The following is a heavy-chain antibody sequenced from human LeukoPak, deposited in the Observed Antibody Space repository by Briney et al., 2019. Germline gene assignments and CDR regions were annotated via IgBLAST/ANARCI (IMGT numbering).Heavy chain of an antibody. CDR2: IKSKTDGGTT. D-gene: IGHD6-19*01. V-gene: IGHV3-15*01. CDR3: TTSTDSSGWDPTYEYFQH. Sequence: GGSLRLSCAASGFTFSNAWMSWVRQAPGKGLEWVGRIKSKTDGGTTDYAAPVKGRFTSSRDDSKNTLYLQMNSLKTEDTAVYYCTTSTDSSGWDPTYEYFQHWGQGTLVTVSS. J-gene: IGHJ1*01. CDR1: GFTFSNAW.